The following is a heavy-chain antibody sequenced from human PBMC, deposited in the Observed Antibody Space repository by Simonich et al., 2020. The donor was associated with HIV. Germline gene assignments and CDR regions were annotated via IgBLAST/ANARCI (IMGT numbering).Heavy chain of an antibody. J-gene: IGHJ4*02. V-gene: IGHV3-74*01. CDR2: INSDGSTT. D-gene: IGHD6-13*01. CDR3: ARLTIAATGTGFDC. CDR1: AFTFSSYW. Sequence: EYGGGLVQPGRSLRLSCAASAFTFSSYWMHWVRQDPGKGLVWVSRINSDGSTTTYADSVKGRFTISRDNAKNSLYLQMNSLRPEDTALYYCARLTIAATGTGFDCWGQGTLVTVSS.